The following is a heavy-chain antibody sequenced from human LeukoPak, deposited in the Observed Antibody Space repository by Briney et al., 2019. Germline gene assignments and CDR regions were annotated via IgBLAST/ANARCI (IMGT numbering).Heavy chain of an antibody. CDR1: GFTFSGSA. V-gene: IGHV3-73*01. CDR3: TSEYCSSTSCYGLGYYYYYMDV. Sequence: GGSLRLSCAASGFTFSGSAMHWVRQASGKGLEWVGRIISKANSYATAYAASVKGRFTISRDDSKNTAYLQMNSLKTEDTAVYYCTSEYCSSTSCYGLGYYYYYMDVWGKGTTVTVSS. J-gene: IGHJ6*03. CDR2: IISKANSYAT. D-gene: IGHD2-2*01.